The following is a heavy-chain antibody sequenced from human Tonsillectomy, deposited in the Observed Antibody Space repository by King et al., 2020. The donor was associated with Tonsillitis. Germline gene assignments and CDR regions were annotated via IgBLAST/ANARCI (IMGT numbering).Heavy chain of an antibody. D-gene: IGHD3-10*01. CDR1: GGSVSSGSYY. CDR2: IYYSGST. J-gene: IGHJ6*02. Sequence: VQLQESGPGLVKPSETLSLTCTVSGGSVSSGSYYWSWIRQPPGKGLEWIGYIYYSGSTNYNPSLKSRVTIPVDTSKNQFSLKLSSVTAADTAVYYCARSPMVRGVIWGYYYYGMDVWGQGTTVTVSS. V-gene: IGHV4-61*01. CDR3: ARSPMVRGVIWGYYYYGMDV.